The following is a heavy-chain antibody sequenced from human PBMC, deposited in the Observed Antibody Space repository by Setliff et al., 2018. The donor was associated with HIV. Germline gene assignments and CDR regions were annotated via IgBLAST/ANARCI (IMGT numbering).Heavy chain of an antibody. V-gene: IGHV1-2*02. J-gene: IGHJ5*01. CDR1: EYSFTSYD. CDR2: INNNSGDR. D-gene: IGHD1-26*01. Sequence: ASVKVSCKPSEYSFTSYDINWVRQAPGQGLEWMGWINNNSGDRKYAQKFQGRVTMTRDTSISTAFMDLSSLRSDDTAMYYCARGVGSSWFDSWGQGTLVTVSS. CDR3: ARGVGSSWFDS.